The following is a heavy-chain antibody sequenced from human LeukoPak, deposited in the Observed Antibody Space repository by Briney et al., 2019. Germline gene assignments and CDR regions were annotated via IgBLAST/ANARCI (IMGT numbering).Heavy chain of an antibody. V-gene: IGHV3-48*04. Sequence: PGGSLRLSCAASGFTFSSYSMNWVRQAPGKGLEWVSYISSSGSTIYYADSVKGRFTISRDNAKNSLYLQMNSLRAEDTAVYYCARDQYSSSWPYYYYYGMDVWGQGTTVTVSS. J-gene: IGHJ6*02. CDR3: ARDQYSSSWPYYYYYGMDV. D-gene: IGHD6-13*01. CDR1: GFTFSSYS. CDR2: ISSSGSTI.